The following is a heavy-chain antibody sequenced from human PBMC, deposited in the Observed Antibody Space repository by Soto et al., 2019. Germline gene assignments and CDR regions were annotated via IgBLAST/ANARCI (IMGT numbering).Heavy chain of an antibody. V-gene: IGHV3-21*01. CDR3: AWPTVNTKAVYFQL. D-gene: IGHD4-17*01. CDR2: ISSIRSYK. Sequence: EVQLVESGGGLVKPGGSLRLSCAASGFTFSSYSMNWVRQAPGTGLEWVSSISSIRSYKYYADSVKGRFTISRDNAKNSLDLRMNSLRTEDTAMYYCAWPTVNTKAVYFQLWGKATLVTV. CDR1: GFTFSSYS. J-gene: IGHJ1*01.